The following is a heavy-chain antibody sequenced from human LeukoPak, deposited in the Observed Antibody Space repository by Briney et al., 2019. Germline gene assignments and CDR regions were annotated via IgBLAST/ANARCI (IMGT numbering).Heavy chain of an antibody. CDR2: INPRGGSR. D-gene: IGHD2-2*01. CDR1: GYSFTSYY. J-gene: IGHJ4*02. Sequence: ASVKVSCKASGYSFTSYYIHWVRQAPGQGLEWMGIINPRGGSRSYPQNFQGRVTMTRDTPTSTVHMELSSLRSDDTAVYYCARDKGVVPAAAMFYLDYWGQGTLVTVSS. V-gene: IGHV1-46*01. CDR3: ARDKGVVPAAAMFYLDY.